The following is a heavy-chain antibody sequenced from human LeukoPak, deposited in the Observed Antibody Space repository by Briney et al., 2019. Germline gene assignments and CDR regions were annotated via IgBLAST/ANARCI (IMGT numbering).Heavy chain of an antibody. CDR3: ATSGYTHAFDY. CDR1: GFTFSDSY. J-gene: IGHJ4*02. CDR2: ISGGGTYT. Sequence: PGGSLRLSCAASGFTFSDSYMTWIRQAPGKGLEWVSYISGGGTYTHYADSVKGRFTISGDNAKNSLYLQMNSLRAEDTAMYYCATSGYTHAFDYWGQGTLVTVSS. D-gene: IGHD5-18*01. V-gene: IGHV3-11*03.